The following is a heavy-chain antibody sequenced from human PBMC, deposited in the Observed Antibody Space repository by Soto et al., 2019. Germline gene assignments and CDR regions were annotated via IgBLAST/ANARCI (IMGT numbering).Heavy chain of an antibody. Sequence: SETLSLTCTVSGGSISSSSYYWGWIRQPPGKGLEWIGSIYYSGSTYYNPSLKSRVTISVDTSKNQFSLKLSSVTAADTAVYYCARGGGCSSTSCSGDYFDYWGQGTLVTVSS. CDR1: GGSISSSSYY. J-gene: IGHJ4*02. V-gene: IGHV4-39*01. CDR3: ARGGGCSSTSCSGDYFDY. CDR2: IYYSGST. D-gene: IGHD2-2*01.